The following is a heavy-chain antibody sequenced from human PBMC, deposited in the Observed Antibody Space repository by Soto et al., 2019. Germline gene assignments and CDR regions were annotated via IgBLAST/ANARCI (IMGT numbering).Heavy chain of an antibody. J-gene: IGHJ4*02. V-gene: IGHV4-31*03. D-gene: IGHD3-22*01. CDR1: GGSISSGGYY. Sequence: QVQLQESGPGLVKPSQTLSLTCTVSGGSISSGGYYWSWIRQHPGKGLEWIGYVSYSGGTYYNPSLKSRVTISVDTSKNQFSLKLSSVTAADTAVYYCAIEVVVIERGVDYWGQGPLVTVSS. CDR3: AIEVVVIERGVDY. CDR2: VSYSGGT.